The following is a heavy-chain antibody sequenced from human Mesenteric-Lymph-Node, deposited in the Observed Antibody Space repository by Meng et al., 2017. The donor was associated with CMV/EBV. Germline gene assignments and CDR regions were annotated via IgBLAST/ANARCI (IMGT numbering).Heavy chain of an antibody. CDR2: IYYSGST. D-gene: IGHD5-18*01. CDR3: ARDPREYNYEESY. CDR1: GASISSGDYY. Sequence: VSGASISSGDYYWSWIRQPPGQGLEWIGHIYYSGSTYYNPSLKSRVTISVDTSKNQFSLKLSSVTAADTAVYYCARDPREYNYEESYWGQGTLVTVSS. V-gene: IGHV4-30-4*08. J-gene: IGHJ4*02.